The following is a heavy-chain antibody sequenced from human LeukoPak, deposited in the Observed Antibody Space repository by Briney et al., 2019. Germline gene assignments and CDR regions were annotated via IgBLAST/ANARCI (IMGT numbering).Heavy chain of an antibody. CDR2: IYTSGST. CDR3: ARDSGSYRWFDP. V-gene: IGHV4-4*07. Sequence: SETLSLTCIVSGYSISSGYYWGWIRQPAGKGLEWIGRIYTSGSTNYNPSLKSRVTMSVDTSKNQFSLKLSSVTAADTAVYYCARDSGSYRWFDPWGQGTLVTVSS. J-gene: IGHJ5*02. CDR1: GYSISSGYY. D-gene: IGHD1-26*01.